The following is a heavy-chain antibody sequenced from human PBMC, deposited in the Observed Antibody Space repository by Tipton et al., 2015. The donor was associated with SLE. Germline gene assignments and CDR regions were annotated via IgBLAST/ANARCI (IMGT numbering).Heavy chain of an antibody. CDR2: IYYSGST. J-gene: IGHJ4*02. V-gene: IGHV4-59*11. CDR3: AREYSTSSEYYFDY. D-gene: IGHD6-6*01. Sequence: TLSLTCTVSGGSISSHYWSWIRQPPGKGLEWIGYIYYSGSTNYNPSLKSRVTISVDTSKNQFSLKLSSVTAADTAVYYCAREYSTSSEYYFDYWGQGTLVTVSS. CDR1: GGSISSHY.